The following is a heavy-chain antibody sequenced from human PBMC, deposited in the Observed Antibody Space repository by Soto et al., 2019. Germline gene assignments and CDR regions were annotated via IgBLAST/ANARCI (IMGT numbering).Heavy chain of an antibody. J-gene: IGHJ5*02. Sequence: QVQLVQSGAEVKKPGSSVKVSCKASGGTFSSYTISWVRQAPGQGLEWMGRIIPILGIANYAQKFQGRVTLTADKSTSTAYIALSSLRSEDTAVYYCARDLTGDNWFDPWGQGTLVTVSS. CDR3: ARDLTGDNWFDP. D-gene: IGHD7-27*01. V-gene: IGHV1-69*08. CDR2: IIPILGIA. CDR1: GGTFSSYT.